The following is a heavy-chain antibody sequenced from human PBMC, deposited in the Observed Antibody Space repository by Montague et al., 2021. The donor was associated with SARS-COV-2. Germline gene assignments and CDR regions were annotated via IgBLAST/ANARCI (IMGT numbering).Heavy chain of an antibody. CDR1: GYDFTSYW. D-gene: IGHD2-21*02. Sequence: QSGAAVKKSGESLRISCRGSGYDFTSYWISWVRPVPGKGLEWMGRVNPADSRTNYSPSFQGQVTISVDKSATTAYLQWSSLKASDTAIYYCARSQYCGSDCLFAHWGQGTLVTVAS. CDR2: VNPADSRT. V-gene: IGHV5-10-1*04. J-gene: IGHJ4*02. CDR3: ARSQYCGSDCLFAH.